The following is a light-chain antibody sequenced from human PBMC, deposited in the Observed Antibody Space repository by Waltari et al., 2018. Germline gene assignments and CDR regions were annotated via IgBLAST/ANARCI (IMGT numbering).Light chain of an antibody. Sequence: DIQMTQSPSSLSASVGDRVTITCRAMQNVGTYLNWYQQKPGKAPNLLIYGASSLHSGVPSRFSGSGSGTDFTLTISSLQREDFATYYCQQSYITKTFGQGTKVEIK. CDR3: QQSYITKT. CDR1: QNVGTY. V-gene: IGKV1-39*01. J-gene: IGKJ1*01. CDR2: GAS.